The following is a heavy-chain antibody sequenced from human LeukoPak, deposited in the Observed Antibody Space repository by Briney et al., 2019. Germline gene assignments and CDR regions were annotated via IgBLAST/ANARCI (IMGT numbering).Heavy chain of an antibody. CDR2: IKQDGSEK. Sequence: GGSLRLSCAASGFTFSSYAMHWVRQAPGKGLEWVANIKQDGSEKYYVDSVKGRFTISRDNAKNSLYLQMNSLRAEDTAVYYCATDPSTDYYYYMDVWGKGTTVTVSS. V-gene: IGHV3-7*01. J-gene: IGHJ6*03. CDR3: ATDPSTDYYYYMDV. D-gene: IGHD4-17*01. CDR1: GFTFSSYA.